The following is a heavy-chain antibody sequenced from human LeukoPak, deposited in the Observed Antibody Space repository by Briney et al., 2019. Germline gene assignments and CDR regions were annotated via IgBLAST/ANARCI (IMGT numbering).Heavy chain of an antibody. CDR1: GYTFTDFY. CDR3: AREAGDNTYNV. Sequence: GASVKVSCKASGYTFTDFYMHWVRQAPGQGLEWLGWMNPETGETRYGQNFQGRVTMTRDTSTTTAYMELSSLRSDDTAVYYCAREAGDNTYNVWGQGTMVTVS. D-gene: IGHD3-16*01. CDR2: MNPETGET. J-gene: IGHJ3*01. V-gene: IGHV1-2*02.